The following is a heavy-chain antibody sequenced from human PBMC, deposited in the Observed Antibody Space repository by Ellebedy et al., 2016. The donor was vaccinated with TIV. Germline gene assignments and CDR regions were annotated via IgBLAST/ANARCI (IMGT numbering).Heavy chain of an antibody. D-gene: IGHD6-19*01. Sequence: ASVKVSXKASGYTFTGYYMHWVRQAPGQGLEWMGWINPNSGGTNYAQKFQGRVTMTRDTSISTAYMELSRLRSDDTAVYYCARGRPVAGAGPFFDYWGQGTLVTVSS. CDR2: INPNSGGT. CDR3: ARGRPVAGAGPFFDY. CDR1: GYTFTGYY. J-gene: IGHJ4*02. V-gene: IGHV1-2*02.